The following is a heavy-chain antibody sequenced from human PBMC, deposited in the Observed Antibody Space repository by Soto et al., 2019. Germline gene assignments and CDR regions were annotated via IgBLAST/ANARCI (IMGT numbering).Heavy chain of an antibody. V-gene: IGHV3-30*03. Sequence: GGSLRLSCSVSGFTFSDYGMHWVRQAPGEGLQWVAVISSDGRDEQYADSVKGRFTVSRDNSKSTFYLQMNSLSPEDTAVYSCARQEAGSYFDFWGHGTLVTVSS. CDR2: ISSDGRDE. J-gene: IGHJ4*01. CDR3: ARQEAGSYFDF. D-gene: IGHD1-26*01. CDR1: GFTFSDYG.